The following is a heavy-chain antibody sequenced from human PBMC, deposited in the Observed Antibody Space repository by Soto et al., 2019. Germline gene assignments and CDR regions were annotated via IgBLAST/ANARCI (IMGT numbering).Heavy chain of an antibody. Sequence: SVKVSCKAAPGTFRRYAMSWVRQAPGQGLEWMGGIIHMFGTPHYEQNLKGRLTITADESTRTAYMELSSLRSEDTAVYYCARGYCSSTSCPLGYYYGMDVWGHGTTVTVSS. CDR1: PGTFRRYA. D-gene: IGHD2-2*01. J-gene: IGHJ6*02. V-gene: IGHV1-69*13. CDR3: ARGYCSSTSCPLGYYYGMDV. CDR2: IIHMFGTP.